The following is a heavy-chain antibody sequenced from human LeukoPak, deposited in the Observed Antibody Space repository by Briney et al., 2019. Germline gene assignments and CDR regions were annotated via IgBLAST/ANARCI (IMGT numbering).Heavy chain of an antibody. CDR1: GFTDSSNY. J-gene: IGHJ4*02. CDR2: IYDGGST. V-gene: IGHV3-66*01. CDR3: ARGYSYGYIRY. D-gene: IGHD5-18*01. Sequence: GGSLRLSCAASGFTDSSNYMNWVRQAPGKGLEWVSVIYDGGSTDYADSVKGRFTISRDNSKNMLYLQMNSLRAEDTAVYYCARGYSYGYIRYWGQGTLVTVSS.